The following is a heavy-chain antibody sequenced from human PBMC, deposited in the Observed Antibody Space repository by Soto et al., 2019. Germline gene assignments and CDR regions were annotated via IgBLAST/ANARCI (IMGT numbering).Heavy chain of an antibody. D-gene: IGHD3-3*01. CDR3: ARDLHYDFWSGYFSSGKISCMDV. CDR1: GYTFTSYG. CDR2: ISAYNGNT. J-gene: IGHJ6*02. Sequence: ASVKVSCKASGYTFTSYGISWVRQAPGQGLEWMGWISAYNGNTNYAQKLQGRVTMTTDTSTSTAYMELRSLRSDDTAVYYCARDLHYDFWSGYFSSGKISCMDVWGQGTTVTVSS. V-gene: IGHV1-18*01.